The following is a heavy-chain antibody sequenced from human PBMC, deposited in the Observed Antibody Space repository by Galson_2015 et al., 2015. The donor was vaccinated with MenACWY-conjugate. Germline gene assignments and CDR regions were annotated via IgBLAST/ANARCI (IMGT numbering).Heavy chain of an antibody. Sequence: SLRLSCAASGFTFSSYSMSWVRQAPGKGLEWVSYISSSSTTIYYADSVKGRFTISRDNAKNSLSLQMNSLRAEDTAVYYCARADYSGTWYFDYWGQGTLVTVSS. D-gene: IGHD6-13*01. CDR1: GFTFSSYS. CDR3: ARADYSGTWYFDY. CDR2: ISSSSTTI. J-gene: IGHJ4*02. V-gene: IGHV3-48*01.